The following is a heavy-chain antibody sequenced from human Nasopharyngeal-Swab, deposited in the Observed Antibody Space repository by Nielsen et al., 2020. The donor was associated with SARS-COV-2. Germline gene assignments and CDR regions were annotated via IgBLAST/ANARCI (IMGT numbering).Heavy chain of an antibody. Sequence: GGSLRLSCAASGFTFSSYEMNWVRQAPGKGLEWVSYISSSGSTIYYADSVKGRFTVSRDNSKNTLYLQMNSLRAEDTAVYYCARTYDSSGYWVWYYYYGMDVWGQGTTVTVSS. CDR1: GFTFSSYE. CDR2: ISSSGSTI. D-gene: IGHD3-22*01. CDR3: ARTYDSSGYWVWYYYYGMDV. V-gene: IGHV3-48*03. J-gene: IGHJ6*02.